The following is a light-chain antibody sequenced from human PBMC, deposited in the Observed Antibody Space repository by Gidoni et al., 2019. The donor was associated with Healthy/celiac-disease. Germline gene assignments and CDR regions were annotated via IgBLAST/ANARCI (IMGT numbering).Light chain of an antibody. Sequence: DIQMTQSPSSLSASVGDRVTITCQASQDINKYLNWYQQKPGKAPKLLIYDASNLETGVPSRFSGSGSGTHFTFTISSLQPEDIATYYCQQYDTLPLTFGGGTKVEIK. J-gene: IGKJ4*01. V-gene: IGKV1-33*01. CDR1: QDINKY. CDR2: DAS. CDR3: QQYDTLPLT.